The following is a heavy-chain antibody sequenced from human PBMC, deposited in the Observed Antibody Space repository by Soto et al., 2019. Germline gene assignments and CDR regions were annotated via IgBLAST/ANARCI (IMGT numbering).Heavy chain of an antibody. Sequence: EVQLVESGGGFVQPCGSLRLSCAAPGFTFSSYEMNWVRQAPGKGLEWVSYSSSSGSTIYYADSVKGRFTISRDNAKNSLYLQMNSLRAEDPAVYYCARASWELLKALDYWGQGTLVTVSS. CDR1: GFTFSSYE. J-gene: IGHJ4*02. CDR2: SSSSGSTI. D-gene: IGHD1-26*01. V-gene: IGHV3-48*03. CDR3: ARASWELLKALDY.